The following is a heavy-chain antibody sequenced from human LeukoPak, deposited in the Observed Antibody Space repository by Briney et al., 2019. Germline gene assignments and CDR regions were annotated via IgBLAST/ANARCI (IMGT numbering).Heavy chain of an antibody. CDR1: GGSISDTNW. J-gene: IGHJ4*02. V-gene: IGHV4-4*02. D-gene: IGHD2-2*01. CDR2: IYHSGST. Sequence: KPSETLSLTCAVSGGSISDTNWWSWVRQPPGKGLEWIGEIYHSGSTNYSPSLKSRVTISVDKSKNQFSLKLNSMTAADTAIYYCARGDISVSSTSCSVWGQGTLVTVSS. CDR3: ARGDISVSSTSCSV.